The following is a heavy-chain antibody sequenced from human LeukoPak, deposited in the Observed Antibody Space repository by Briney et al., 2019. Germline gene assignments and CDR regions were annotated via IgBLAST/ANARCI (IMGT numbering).Heavy chain of an antibody. J-gene: IGHJ4*02. CDR1: GATFSSYA. Sequence: SVKVSCKASGATFSSYAISWVRQAPGQGLQWMGGIIPIFGTANYAQKFQGRVTITTGESTSTAYMELSSLRSEDTAVYYCARDRCHLYYYDSSGCEALGYWGQGTLVTVSS. CDR2: IIPIFGTA. CDR3: ARDRCHLYYYDSSGCEALGY. D-gene: IGHD3-22*01. V-gene: IGHV1-69*05.